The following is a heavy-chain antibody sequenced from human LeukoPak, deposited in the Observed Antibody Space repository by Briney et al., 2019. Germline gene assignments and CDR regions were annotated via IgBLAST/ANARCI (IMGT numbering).Heavy chain of an antibody. D-gene: IGHD6-19*01. CDR1: GFTFSSYA. J-gene: IGHJ3*02. V-gene: IGHV3-23*01. CDR2: ISGSGGST. Sequence: GGSLRLSCAASGFTFSSYAMSWVRQAPGKGLEWVSAISGSGGSTYYADSVKGPFNISRDNSKNTLYLQMNSLRAEDTGVNYCAKDHSRQWYAFDIWGQGTMVTVSS. CDR3: AKDHSRQWYAFDI.